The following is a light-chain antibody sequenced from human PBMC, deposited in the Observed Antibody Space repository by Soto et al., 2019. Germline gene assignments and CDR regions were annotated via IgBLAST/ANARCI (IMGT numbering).Light chain of an antibody. CDR3: QHYGRSPYT. Sequence: DIPMTQSPSSLSTSVGDRVTITCRASQYINNYLNWYQQKPGRAPKLMIFAAYNLQSGVPSRFSGSGSGTDFIFTVSRLEPEDFAVYYCQHYGRSPYTFGQGTKLEIK. V-gene: IGKV1-39*01. J-gene: IGKJ2*01. CDR1: QYINNY. CDR2: AAY.